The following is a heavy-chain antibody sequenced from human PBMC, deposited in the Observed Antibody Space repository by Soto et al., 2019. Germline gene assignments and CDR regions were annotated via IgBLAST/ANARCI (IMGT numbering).Heavy chain of an antibody. CDR3: AWTYSTSWYWFDP. V-gene: IGHV2-26*01. CDR2: IFSNDEK. D-gene: IGHD6-13*01. J-gene: IGHJ5*02. CDR1: GFSLSNAGLG. Sequence: QVTVKESGPVLVKPTETLTLTCTVSGFSLSNAGLGVSWIRQPPGKALEWLAHIFSNDEKSYSTSLKSRLTISKDTSKSQVVLIMTNMDPVDTPTYYCAWTYSTSWYWFDPWGQGTLVTVSS.